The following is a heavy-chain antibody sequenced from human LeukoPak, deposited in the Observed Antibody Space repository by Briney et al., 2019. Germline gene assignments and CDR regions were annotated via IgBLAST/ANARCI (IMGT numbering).Heavy chain of an antibody. D-gene: IGHD3-22*01. CDR1: GGSISSYY. Sequence: SETLFLTCTVSGGSISSYYWSWIRQPAGKGLEWIGRIYTSGSTNYNPSLKRRVTMSVDTSKNQFSMKLSSVTAADTAVDYCARGENYYDSSGFYYVNALDIWGRGTMVTVS. J-gene: IGHJ3*02. CDR3: ARGENYYDSSGFYYVNALDI. V-gene: IGHV4-4*07. CDR2: IYTSGST.